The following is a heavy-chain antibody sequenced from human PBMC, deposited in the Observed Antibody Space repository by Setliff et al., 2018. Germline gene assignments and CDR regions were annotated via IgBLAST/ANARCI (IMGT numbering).Heavy chain of an antibody. Sequence: PSETLSLTCSVSGGSISSSIYSWDWIRQPPGKGLEWIGNSYNSGNTYYNASLKSRVTISVDTSKNQFSLKLTSVTAADTAVYYCAITEVHLSGDRPFDYWGQGTLVTVSS. CDR3: AITEVHLSGDRPFDY. V-gene: IGHV4-39*01. CDR2: SYNSGNT. J-gene: IGHJ4*02. D-gene: IGHD7-27*01. CDR1: GGSISSSIYS.